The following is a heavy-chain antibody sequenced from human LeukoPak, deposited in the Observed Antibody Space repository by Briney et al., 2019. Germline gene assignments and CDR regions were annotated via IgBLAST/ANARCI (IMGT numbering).Heavy chain of an antibody. CDR3: ARQAGTTLPFDY. CDR2: IYYSGST. D-gene: IGHD1-7*01. J-gene: IGHJ4*02. Sequence: SETLSLTCTVSGGSISTHYWSWIRQPPGKGLEWIGYIYYSGSTNDNPSLKSRVTISVDTSKNQFSQKLSSVTAADTALYYCARQAGTTLPFDYWGQGTLVTVSS. V-gene: IGHV4-59*11. CDR1: GGSISTHY.